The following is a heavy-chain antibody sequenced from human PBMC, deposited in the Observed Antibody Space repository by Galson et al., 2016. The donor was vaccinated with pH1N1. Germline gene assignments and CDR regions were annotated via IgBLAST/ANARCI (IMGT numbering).Heavy chain of an antibody. D-gene: IGHD3-10*01. CDR3: ARHENYGSGSLDY. Sequence: QSGAEVKKSGESLKISCKVSGYSFTTSWIGWVRQMPGKGLEWMGIIYPGDSDAIYSPSFEGQVTMSVDKSISTAYLQWTTLKASDTALYFCARHENYGSGSLDY. CDR2: IYPGDSDA. CDR1: GYSFTTSW. V-gene: IGHV5-51*01. J-gene: IGHJ4*01.